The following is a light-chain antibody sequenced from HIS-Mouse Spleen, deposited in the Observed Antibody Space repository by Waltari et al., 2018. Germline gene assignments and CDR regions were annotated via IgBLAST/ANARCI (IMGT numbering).Light chain of an antibody. CDR1: QGISSY. V-gene: IGKV1-8*01. Sequence: AIRMTQSPSSLSASTGDRVTITCRASQGISSYLAWYQQKPGKAPKCLIYAASTLQSGVPSRFSGSGAGTDFTLTISCLQSEDFATYYCQQYYSYPYTFGQGTKLEIK. CDR2: AAS. J-gene: IGKJ2*01. CDR3: QQYYSYPYT.